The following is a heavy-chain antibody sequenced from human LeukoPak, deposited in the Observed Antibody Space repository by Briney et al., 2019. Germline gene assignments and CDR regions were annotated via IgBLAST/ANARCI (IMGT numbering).Heavy chain of an antibody. CDR1: GGSISSSRYY. CDR3: ARRGYCSGGSCLDY. D-gene: IGHD2-15*01. Sequence: PSETLSLTCTVSGGSISSSRYYWGWIRQPPGTGLEWIGSIYYSGSTYYNPSLKSRVTISVDTSKNQFSLKLSSVTAADTAVYYCARRGYCSGGSCLDYWGQGALVIVSS. CDR2: IYYSGST. J-gene: IGHJ4*02. V-gene: IGHV4-39*01.